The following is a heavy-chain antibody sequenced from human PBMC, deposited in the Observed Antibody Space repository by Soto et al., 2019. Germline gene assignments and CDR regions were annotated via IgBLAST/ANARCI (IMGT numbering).Heavy chain of an antibody. CDR2: ISGSGGST. J-gene: IGHJ4*02. Sequence: RGSLRLSCAASGFTFSSYAMSWFRQAPGKGLEWVSAISGSGGSTYYADSVKGRFTISRDNSKNTLYLQMNSLRAEDTAVYYYAKERMVLRFLFVWGQGTLVTVSS. CDR3: AKERMVLRFLFV. V-gene: IGHV3-23*01. D-gene: IGHD3-3*01. CDR1: GFTFSSYA.